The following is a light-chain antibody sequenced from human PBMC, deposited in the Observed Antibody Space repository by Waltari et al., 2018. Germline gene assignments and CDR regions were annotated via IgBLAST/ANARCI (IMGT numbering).Light chain of an antibody. CDR1: GSNLGAGYD. CDR3: QSFDTSLSHGVV. Sequence: QSVLTQPPSVSGAPGQRVSISCTGSGSNLGAGYDVHWYQQHPGKAPKLLIYGTSTRPPGVPDRFSGSKSGTSASLTSTGLQAEDEADYYCQSFDTSLSHGVVFGGGTKVTVL. V-gene: IGLV1-40*01. CDR2: GTS. J-gene: IGLJ3*02.